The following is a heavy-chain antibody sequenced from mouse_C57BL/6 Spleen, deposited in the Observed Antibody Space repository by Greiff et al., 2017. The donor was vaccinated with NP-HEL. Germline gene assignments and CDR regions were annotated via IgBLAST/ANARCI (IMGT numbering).Heavy chain of an antibody. CDR1: GYTFTSYW. V-gene: IGHV1-55*01. Sequence: QVQLQQPGAELVKPGASVKMSCKASGYTFTSYWITWVKQRPGQGLEWIGDIYPGSGSTNYNEKFKSKATLTVDTSSRTAYMQLSSLTSEDSAVYYCARYGSSYVDAMDYWGQGTSVTVSS. CDR2: IYPGSGST. J-gene: IGHJ4*01. D-gene: IGHD1-1*01. CDR3: ARYGSSYVDAMDY.